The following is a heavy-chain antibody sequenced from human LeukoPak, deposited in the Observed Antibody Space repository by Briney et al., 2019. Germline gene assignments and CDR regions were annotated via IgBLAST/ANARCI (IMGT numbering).Heavy chain of an antibody. V-gene: IGHV4-31*03. D-gene: IGHD4-23*01. CDR2: IYYSGST. CDR1: VCFLSSGGYY. CDR3: ARGRVTTVAIN. Sequence: SEGLSLTFPVSVCFLSSGGYYWSCIRQYPGEGLEWIGYIYYSGSTYYNPSLKSRVTISVDTSKNQFSLKLSSVTAADTAVYYCARGRVTTVAINWGQGTLVTISS. J-gene: IGHJ4*01.